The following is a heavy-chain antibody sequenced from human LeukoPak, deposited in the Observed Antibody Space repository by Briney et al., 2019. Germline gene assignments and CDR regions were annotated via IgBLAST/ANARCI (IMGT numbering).Heavy chain of an antibody. CDR2: MNPNSGNT. V-gene: IGHV1-8*01. D-gene: IGHD3-10*01. CDR1: GYTFTSYD. CDR3: ARVKDYYGSGSYYKHDAFDI. J-gene: IGHJ3*02. Sequence: GASVKVSCKASGYTFTSYDINWVRQATGQGLEWMGWMNPNSGNTGYAQKFQGRVTMTRNTSISTAYMELSSLRSEDTAVYYCARVKDYYGSGSYYKHDAFDIWGQGTMVTVSS.